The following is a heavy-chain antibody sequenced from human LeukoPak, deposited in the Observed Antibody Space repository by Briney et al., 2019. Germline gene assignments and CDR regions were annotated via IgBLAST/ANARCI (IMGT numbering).Heavy chain of an antibody. CDR3: AKDRGSGWPQFDY. V-gene: IGHV3-23*01. J-gene: IGHJ4*02. CDR1: GFSFSSYA. Sequence: PGGSLRLSCAASGFSFSSYAMSWVRQAPGKGLEWVSAISGRGGSTYYADSVKGRFTISRDNSKNTLYLQINSLRAEDTAVYYCAKDRGSGWPQFDYWGQGTLVTVSS. CDR2: ISGRGGST. D-gene: IGHD6-19*01.